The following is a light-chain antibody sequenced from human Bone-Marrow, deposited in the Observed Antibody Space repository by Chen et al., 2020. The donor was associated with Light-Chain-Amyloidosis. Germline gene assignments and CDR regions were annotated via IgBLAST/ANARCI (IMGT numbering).Light chain of an antibody. Sequence: QSALTQPAFVSGSPGPSITISCTGTSSDVGGDDHVSWYQQHPDKAPTPMLYEVTNRPSWVPDRFSGSTSDNTASLTISGLQTEDEADYFCSSYTITNTLVFGSGTRVTVL. CDR3: SSYTITNTLV. CDR1: SSDVGGDDH. J-gene: IGLJ1*01. CDR2: EVT. V-gene: IGLV2-14*01.